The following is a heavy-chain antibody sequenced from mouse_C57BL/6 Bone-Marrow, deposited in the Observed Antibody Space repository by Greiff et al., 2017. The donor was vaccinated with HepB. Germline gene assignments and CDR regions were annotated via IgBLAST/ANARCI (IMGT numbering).Heavy chain of an antibody. Sequence: EVQLQQSGPELVKPGASVKISCKASGYTFTDYYMNWVKQSHGKSLEWIGDINPNNGGTSYNQKFKGKATLTVDKSSSTAYMELRSLTSEDSAVYYCARRYYYGDYWGQGTTLTVSS. J-gene: IGHJ2*01. CDR3: ARRYYYGDY. V-gene: IGHV1-26*01. D-gene: IGHD1-1*01. CDR1: GYTFTDYY. CDR2: INPNNGGT.